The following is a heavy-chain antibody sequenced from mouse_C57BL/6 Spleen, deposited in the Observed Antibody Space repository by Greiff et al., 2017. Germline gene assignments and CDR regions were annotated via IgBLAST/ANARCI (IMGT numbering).Heavy chain of an antibody. V-gene: IGHV1-82*01. CDR1: GYAFSSSW. CDR3: ASYDSLFDY. J-gene: IGHJ2*01. Sequence: VQLQQSGPELVKPGASVKISCKASGYAFSSSWMNWVKQRPGKGLEWIGRIYPGDGDTNYNGKFKGKATLTADNSSSTAYMQLSSLTSEDSAVYFCASYDSLFDYWGQGTTLTVSS. CDR2: IYPGDGDT. D-gene: IGHD2-4*01.